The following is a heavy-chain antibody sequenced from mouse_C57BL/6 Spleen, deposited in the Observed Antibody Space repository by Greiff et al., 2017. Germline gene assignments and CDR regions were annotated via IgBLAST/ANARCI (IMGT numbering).Heavy chain of an antibody. D-gene: IGHD4-1*01. CDR2: IYPGNGDT. CDR1: GYAFSSYW. J-gene: IGHJ1*03. V-gene: IGHV1-80*01. Sequence: VVESGAELVKPGASVKLSCKASGYAFSSYWMNWVKQRPGTGLEWFGQIYPGNGDTNSTGKFKGKVTLTADKSSSTAYMQLSSLTSEDSAVYFCARGDWGDWYFDVWGTGTTVTVSS. CDR3: ARGDWGDWYFDV.